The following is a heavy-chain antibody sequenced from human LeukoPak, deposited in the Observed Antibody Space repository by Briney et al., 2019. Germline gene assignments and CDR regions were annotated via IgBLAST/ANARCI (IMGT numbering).Heavy chain of an antibody. Sequence: SETLSLTCTVSGGSISSYYWNWIRQPAGKGLEWIGRIYSSGTTSYNSSLKSRVTMSVDTSKNQFSLKLSSVTAADTAVYYCARDGGGYNYGYSLDSWGQGTLVSVSS. CDR1: GGSISSYY. V-gene: IGHV4-4*07. D-gene: IGHD5-18*01. J-gene: IGHJ4*02. CDR3: ARDGGGYNYGYSLDS. CDR2: IYSSGTT.